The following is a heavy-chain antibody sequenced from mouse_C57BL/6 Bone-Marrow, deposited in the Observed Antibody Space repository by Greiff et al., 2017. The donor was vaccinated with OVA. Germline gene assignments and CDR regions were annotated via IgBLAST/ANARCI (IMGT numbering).Heavy chain of an antibody. Sequence: EVKLMESGGGLVKPGGSLKLSCAASGFTFSDYGMHWVRQAPEKGLEWVAYISSGSSTIYYADTVKGRFTISRDNAKNTLFLQMTSLRSEDTAMYYCARDGSSPFDYWGQGTTLTVSS. CDR3: ARDGSSPFDY. CDR2: ISSGSSTI. J-gene: IGHJ2*01. D-gene: IGHD1-1*01. CDR1: GFTFSDYG. V-gene: IGHV5-17*01.